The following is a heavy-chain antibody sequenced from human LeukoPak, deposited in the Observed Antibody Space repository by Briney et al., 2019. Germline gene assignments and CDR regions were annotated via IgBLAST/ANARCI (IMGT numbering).Heavy chain of an antibody. CDR1: GGSISSYY. CDR3: AREDIAVAGIDY. Sequence: SETLSLTCTVSGGSISSYYWSWIRQPPGKGLEWIGYIYYGGSTSYNPSLKSRVTISVDTSKNQFSLKLSSVTAADTAVYYCAREDIAVAGIDYWGQGTLVTVSS. CDR2: IYYGGST. J-gene: IGHJ4*02. D-gene: IGHD6-19*01. V-gene: IGHV4-59*01.